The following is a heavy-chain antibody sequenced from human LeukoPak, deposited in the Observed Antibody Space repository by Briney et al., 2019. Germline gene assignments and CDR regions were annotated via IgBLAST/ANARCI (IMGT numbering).Heavy chain of an antibody. D-gene: IGHD3-10*01. V-gene: IGHV1-18*01. CDR1: GYTFTDFG. CDR3: TRDLGTYTTYGSIFFDY. Sequence: RRASVKVSCKTSGYTFTDFGISWVRQAPGQGLEWIGWVSDYNGNTNYAQKLQGRVTMSTDTSTSTAYMELRSLRPDDTAVFYCTRDLGTYTTYGSIFFDYWGQGTLVTVSS. CDR2: VSDYNGNT. J-gene: IGHJ4*02.